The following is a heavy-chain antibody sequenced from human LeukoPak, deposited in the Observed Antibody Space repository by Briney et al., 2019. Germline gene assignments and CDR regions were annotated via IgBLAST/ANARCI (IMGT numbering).Heavy chain of an antibody. J-gene: IGHJ4*02. D-gene: IGHD3-10*01. Sequence: GGSLRLSCAVSGFTFSDYGMHWVRQAPGKGLEWVAFISDDGSRTYYSNSVKGRFTISRDYSRKTLFLQMNSLRPEDTAMYYCARGTGSGSFLIDYWGQGTLVTVSS. CDR1: GFTFSDYG. V-gene: IGHV3-30*19. CDR3: ARGTGSGSFLIDY. CDR2: ISDDGSRT.